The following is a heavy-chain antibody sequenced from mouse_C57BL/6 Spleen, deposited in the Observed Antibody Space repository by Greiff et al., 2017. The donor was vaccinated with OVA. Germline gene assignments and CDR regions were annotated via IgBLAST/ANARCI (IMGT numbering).Heavy chain of an antibody. J-gene: IGHJ3*01. CDR2: IYPGSGNT. CDR1: GYTFTDYY. D-gene: IGHD1-1*01. V-gene: IGHV1-76*01. CDR3: ARPSYGSSFSWFAY. Sequence: QVQLQQSGAELVRPGASVKLSCKASGYTFTDYYINWVKQRPGQGLEWIARIYPGSGNTYYNEKFKGKATLTAEKSSSTAYMQLSSLTSEDSAVYFCARPSYGSSFSWFAYWGQGTLVTVSA.